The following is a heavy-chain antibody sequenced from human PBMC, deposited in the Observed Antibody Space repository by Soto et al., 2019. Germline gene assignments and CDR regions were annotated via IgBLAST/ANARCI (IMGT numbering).Heavy chain of an antibody. CDR2: FYYSGST. Sequence: TETLSLTCTVSGGSINNSSYSWGWIRQPPGKGLEWIGTFYYSGSTYYNPSLKSRVTISVDTSKNQFSLKLSSVTAADTAVYYCARGLLHIVVVTAKNWFDPWGQGTLVTVSS. D-gene: IGHD2-21*02. CDR3: ARGLLHIVVVTAKNWFDP. J-gene: IGHJ5*02. V-gene: IGHV4-39*01. CDR1: GGSINNSSYS.